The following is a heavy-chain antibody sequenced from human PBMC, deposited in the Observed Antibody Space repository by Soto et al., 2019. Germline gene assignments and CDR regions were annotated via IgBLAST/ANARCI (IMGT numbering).Heavy chain of an antibody. CDR1: GFSLTSGVVG. D-gene: IGHD6-13*01. CDR2: IYWNDEQ. V-gene: IGHV2-5*01. J-gene: IGHJ6*02. CDR3: AHRLPGPSGYDV. Sequence: QITLKESGPTLVKPTQTLTLTCTFSGFSLTSGVVGVGWIRQPPGEALEWLALIYWNDEQSYNPSLRNRLTITRDTSKNQVVLTMTNMDPVDTATYYCAHRLPGPSGYDVWGQGTTVTVSS.